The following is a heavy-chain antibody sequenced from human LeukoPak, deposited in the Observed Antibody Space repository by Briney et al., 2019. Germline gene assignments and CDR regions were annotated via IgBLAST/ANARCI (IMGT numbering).Heavy chain of an antibody. CDR1: GFTVSSSY. J-gene: IGHJ4*02. Sequence: GGSLRLSCTGTGFTVSSSYMSWVRQTPGKGLEWVSVMYSGGTTYYADSVKGRFTISRDSSKNTVNLQMNSLRAEDTAVYYCARDRRDGYCLGHWGQGTLVTVSS. CDR2: MYSGGTT. D-gene: IGHD5-24*01. V-gene: IGHV3-66*01. CDR3: ARDRRDGYCLGH.